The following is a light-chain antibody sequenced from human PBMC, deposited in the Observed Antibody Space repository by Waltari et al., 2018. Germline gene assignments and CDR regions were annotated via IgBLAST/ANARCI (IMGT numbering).Light chain of an antibody. CDR3: AAWDDSLSAWL. V-gene: IGLV1-47*02. CDR2: SND. Sequence: QSVLTQPPSASGTPGQRVPIPCSGSSSNLGNTYIYWYQHLPPTTPRLLIYSNDQRPSGVPDRFSGSKSGTSASLAISGLRSEDEADYYCAAWDDSLSAWLFGGGTKLTVL. J-gene: IGLJ3*02. CDR1: SSNLGNTY.